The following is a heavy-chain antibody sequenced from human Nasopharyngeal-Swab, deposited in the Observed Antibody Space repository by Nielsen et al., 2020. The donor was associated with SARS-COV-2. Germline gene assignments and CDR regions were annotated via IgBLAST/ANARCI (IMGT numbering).Heavy chain of an antibody. CDR2: IKQDGSEL. Sequence: GESLKISCATSGFSFSSYSMTWVRQAPGKGLEWVANIKQDGSELYYVDSVKGRFTISRDNAKNSLFLQMNSLRAEDTAVYYCARDRTDYDFWSHYYTNYLDFWGQGTLVTVSS. V-gene: IGHV3-7*01. CDR1: GFSFSSYS. D-gene: IGHD3-3*01. J-gene: IGHJ4*02. CDR3: ARDRTDYDFWSHYYTNYLDF.